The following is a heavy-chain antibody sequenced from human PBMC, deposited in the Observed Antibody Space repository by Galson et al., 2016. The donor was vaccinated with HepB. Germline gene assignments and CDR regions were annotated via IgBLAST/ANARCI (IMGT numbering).Heavy chain of an antibody. D-gene: IGHD1-1*01. V-gene: IGHV3-33*01. CDR2: IWHDGSNQ. CDR3: ARGGTRGILDWYFDL. CDR1: GFTFSAYG. Sequence: SLRLSCAGSGFTFSAYGIQWVRQPPGKGLEWVAVIWHDGSNQYYADSVKGRFTISRDSSKNTVYLQMNSLRGEDTAVYYCARGGTRGILDWYFDLWGRGTLVTVSS. J-gene: IGHJ2*01.